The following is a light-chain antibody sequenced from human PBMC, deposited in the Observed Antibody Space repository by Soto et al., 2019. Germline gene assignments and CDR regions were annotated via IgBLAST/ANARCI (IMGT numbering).Light chain of an antibody. CDR3: ATWDDNLNGLV. CDR1: TSNIGTNT. Sequence: QSVLTQPPSASETPGQTVTMSCSGSTSNIGTNTVTWYQQLPGSAPKVLIYVNNQRRSGVPDRFSGSKSGTSAFLAITGLQSEDEADYYCATWDDNLNGLVFGEGTKLTVL. J-gene: IGLJ2*01. CDR2: VNN. V-gene: IGLV1-44*01.